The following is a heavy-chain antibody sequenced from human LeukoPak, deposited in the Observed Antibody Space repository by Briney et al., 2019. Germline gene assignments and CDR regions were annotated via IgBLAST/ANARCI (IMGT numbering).Heavy chain of an antibody. CDR1: GGSISSYY. CDR2: IYYSWCT. CDR3: ARVSILTGYYHSDAFDI. J-gene: IGHJ3*02. Sequence: SETLSLPCTVSGGSISSYYWSWIRQPPGKGRVWIGYIYYSWCTNYNPSLKSQVTISVDTSKNQFSLELSSVTAADTAVYYCARVSILTGYYHSDAFDIWGQGTMATVSS. D-gene: IGHD3-9*01. V-gene: IGHV4-59*01.